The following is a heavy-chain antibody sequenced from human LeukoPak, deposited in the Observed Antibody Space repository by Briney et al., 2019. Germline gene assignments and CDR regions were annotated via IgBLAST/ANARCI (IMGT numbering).Heavy chain of an antibody. CDR2: TYYRPKWYN. Sequence: SQTLSLTCAISGDSISSNSAAWNWIRQSPSRGLEWLGRTYYRPKWYNDYAVSVKSRITINPATSKNQFSLQLKSVTAEDTAVYYCARVTSGVEDYWGQGTLVTVSS. D-gene: IGHD3-16*01. V-gene: IGHV6-1*01. CDR3: ARVTSGVEDY. CDR1: GDSISSNSAA. J-gene: IGHJ4*02.